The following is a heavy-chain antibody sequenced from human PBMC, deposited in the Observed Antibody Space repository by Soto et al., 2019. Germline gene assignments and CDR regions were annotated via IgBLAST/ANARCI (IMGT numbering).Heavy chain of an antibody. D-gene: IGHD3-10*01. J-gene: IGHJ6*02. V-gene: IGHV3-30*18. CDR2: ISYDGSNK. CDR1: GFTFSSYG. CDR3: AKERAVVRGVRYYYYYGMDV. Sequence: QVQLVESGGGVVQPGRSLRLSCAASGFTFSSYGMHWVRQAPGKGLEWVAVISYDGSNKYYADSVKGRFTISRDNSKNTLYLQMNSLRAEDTAVYYCAKERAVVRGVRYYYYYGMDVWGQGTTVTVSS.